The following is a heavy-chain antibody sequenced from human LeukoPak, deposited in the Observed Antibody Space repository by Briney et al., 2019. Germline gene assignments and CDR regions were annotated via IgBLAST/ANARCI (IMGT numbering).Heavy chain of an antibody. D-gene: IGHD3-22*01. CDR1: GFSFNTYS. CDR2: ISSGSTYI. V-gene: IGHV3-21*01. J-gene: IGHJ1*01. Sequence: GGSLRLSCAASGFSFNTYSMNWVRQAPGKGLEWVSHISSGSTYIYYADSVKGRFTISRDNGKNSLYLQMNSLRAEDTSVYYCARKGYYASSGYLGYFQHWGQGTLVTVSS. CDR3: ARKGYYASSGYLGYFQH.